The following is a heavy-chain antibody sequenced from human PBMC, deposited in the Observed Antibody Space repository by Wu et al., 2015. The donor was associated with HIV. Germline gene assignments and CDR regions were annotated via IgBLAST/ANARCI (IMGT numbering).Heavy chain of an antibody. CDR1: GYILTSYP. Sequence: QVQLVQSGAEVKKPGASVKVSCKASGYILTSYPIGWVRQAPGQRFEWMGWINPYTGHTKSAQKFQGRVTMTTDTSSNTAYMEVRSLRSDDTAVYFCARVEFDSGWYNWFDPWGQGTLVTVSS. CDR3: ARVEFDSGWYNWFDP. J-gene: IGHJ5*02. CDR2: INPYTGHT. V-gene: IGHV1-18*01. D-gene: IGHD6-19*01.